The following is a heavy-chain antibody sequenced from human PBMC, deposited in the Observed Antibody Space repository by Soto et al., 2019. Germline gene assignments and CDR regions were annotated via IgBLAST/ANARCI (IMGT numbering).Heavy chain of an antibody. V-gene: IGHV5-51*01. D-gene: IGHD2-15*01. CDR2: IYPGDSDT. J-gene: IGHJ6*03. Sequence: PGESLKISCKGSGYSVTSYWIGWVRQMPGKGLEWKGIIYPGDSDTRYSPSFQGQVTISADKSISNAYLQWSSLKASDTAMYYCTRQGEEAVPPIPSVTAVWGNGSTDPV. CDR3: TRQGEEAVPPIPSVTAV. CDR1: GYSVTSYW.